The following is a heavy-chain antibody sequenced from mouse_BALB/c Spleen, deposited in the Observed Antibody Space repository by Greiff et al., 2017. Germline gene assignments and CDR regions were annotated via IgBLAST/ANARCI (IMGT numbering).Heavy chain of an antibody. CDR3: ARGLPYYFDY. CDR1: GYTFTSYW. D-gene: IGHD2-4*01. CDR2: INPSNGRT. Sequence: QVQLQQPGAELVKPGASVKLSCKASGYTFTSYWMHWVKQRPGQGLEWIGEINPSNGRTNYNEKFKSKATLTVDKSSSTAYMQLSSLTSEDSAVYDCARGLPYYFDYWGQGTTLTVSS. V-gene: IGHV1S81*02. J-gene: IGHJ2*01.